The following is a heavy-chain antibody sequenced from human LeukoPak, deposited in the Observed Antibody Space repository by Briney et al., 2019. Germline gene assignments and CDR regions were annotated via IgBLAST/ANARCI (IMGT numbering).Heavy chain of an antibody. J-gene: IGHJ4*02. V-gene: IGHV3-23*01. CDR3: AKASPYYDILTDYYYYIDY. D-gene: IGHD3-9*01. Sequence: GGSLRLSCAASGFTFSSNALSWVRQAPGKGLEWVSAVSVSADSTYYAASVKGRFTISRDNSRNMVYLHMNSLRAEDTAVYYSAKASPYYDILTDYYYYIDYWGQGTLVTVSS. CDR2: VSVSADST. CDR1: GFTFSSNA.